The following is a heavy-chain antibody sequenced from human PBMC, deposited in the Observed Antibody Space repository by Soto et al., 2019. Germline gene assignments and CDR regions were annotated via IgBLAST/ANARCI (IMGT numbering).Heavy chain of an antibody. Sequence: GGSLILSCAASGFTFRNYGMNWVRQAPGKGLEWVSYIGIGSSTKYYADSVKGRFTISRDNAKNSLYLQMNSLGAEDTAVYYCARDQLYYNDISGRPLNAFDVWGQGTMVTVSS. CDR1: GFTFRNYG. CDR3: ARDQLYYNDISGRPLNAFDV. CDR2: IGIGSSTK. V-gene: IGHV3-48*01. D-gene: IGHD3-22*01. J-gene: IGHJ3*01.